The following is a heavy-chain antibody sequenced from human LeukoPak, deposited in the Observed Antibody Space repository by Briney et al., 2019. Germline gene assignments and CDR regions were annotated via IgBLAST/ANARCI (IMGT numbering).Heavy chain of an antibody. Sequence: SETLSLTCTVSGGSISSYYWSWIRQLPGKGLEWIGYIYYSGSTNYNPSLKSRVTISVDTSKNQFSLKLSSVTTADTAVYYCARETSQKGAHYMDVWGKGTTVTISS. V-gene: IGHV4-59*01. CDR3: ARETSQKGAHYMDV. J-gene: IGHJ6*03. CDR2: IYYSGST. CDR1: GGSISSYY. D-gene: IGHD3-16*01.